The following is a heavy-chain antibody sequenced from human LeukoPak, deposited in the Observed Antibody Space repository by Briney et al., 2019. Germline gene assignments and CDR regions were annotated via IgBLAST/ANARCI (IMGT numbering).Heavy chain of an antibody. D-gene: IGHD1-26*01. CDR2: IYYSGST. CDR3: ARGVPQGWVHWFDP. J-gene: IGHJ5*02. CDR1: GGSISSYY. V-gene: IGHV4-59*01. Sequence: SETLSLTXTVSGGSISSYYWNWIRQPPGKGLEWIGYIYYSGSTKYNPSLESRVTISVDSSKNQFSLKLSAVTAADTAVYYCARGVPQGWVHWFDPWGQGTLVTVSS.